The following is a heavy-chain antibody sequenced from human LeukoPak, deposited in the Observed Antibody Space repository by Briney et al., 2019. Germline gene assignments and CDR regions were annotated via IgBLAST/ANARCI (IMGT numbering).Heavy chain of an antibody. J-gene: IGHJ3*02. CDR2: INPNSGGT. CDR3: ARELGFGELWSGLNAFDI. D-gene: IGHD3-10*01. CDR1: GYTLTGYY. V-gene: IGHV1-2*02. Sequence: VASVKVSCKASGYTLTGYYMHWVRQAPGQGLEWMGWINPNSGGTNYAQKFQGRVTMTRDTSISTAYMELSRLRSDDTAVYYCARELGFGELWSGLNAFDIWGQGTMVTVSS.